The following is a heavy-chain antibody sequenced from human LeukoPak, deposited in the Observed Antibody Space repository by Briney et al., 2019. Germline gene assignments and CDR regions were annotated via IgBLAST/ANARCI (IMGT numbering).Heavy chain of an antibody. V-gene: IGHV1-2*02. CDR2: IXPKSGGT. CDR3: ARGPHIDYFDY. Sequence: GASVKVSCKXXGYTFTGXXXXXXXXAXXXGXXXMGWIXPKSGGTNYAXKFQXRVIMTXXXSITTAYMELSRLRSDDTAVYYCARGPHIDYFDYWGQGALVTVSS. J-gene: IGHJ4*02. D-gene: IGHD2-21*01. CDR1: GYTFTGXX.